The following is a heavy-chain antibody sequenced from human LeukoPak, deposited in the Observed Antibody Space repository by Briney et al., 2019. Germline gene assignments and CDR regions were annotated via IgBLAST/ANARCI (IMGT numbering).Heavy chain of an antibody. CDR3: ARGGIVVVPAATFPSDY. CDR1: GYTFTSYG. J-gene: IGHJ4*02. Sequence: ASVKVSCKASGYTFTSYGISWVRQAPGQGLEWMGWISAYNGNTNYAQKLQGRVTMTTDTSTSTAYMELRSLRSDDTAVYYCARGGIVVVPAATFPSDYWGQGTLVTVSS. V-gene: IGHV1-18*01. D-gene: IGHD2-2*01. CDR2: ISAYNGNT.